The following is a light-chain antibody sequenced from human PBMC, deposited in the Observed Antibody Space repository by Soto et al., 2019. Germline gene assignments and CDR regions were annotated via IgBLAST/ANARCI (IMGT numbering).Light chain of an antibody. CDR1: QTINSRY. Sequence: EIVLTQSPGTLSFSPGERATLSCRASQTINSRYLAWYQQKPGQAPRLLIYGASSRATGIPDRFSGSGSGTDFTLTISRLEPEDFAVYYCQHYDTSPLYTFGQGAKLEFK. CDR2: GAS. CDR3: QHYDTSPLYT. J-gene: IGKJ2*01. V-gene: IGKV3-20*01.